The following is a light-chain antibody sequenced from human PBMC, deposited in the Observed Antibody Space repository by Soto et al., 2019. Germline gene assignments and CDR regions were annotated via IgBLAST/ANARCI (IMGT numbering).Light chain of an antibody. CDR3: HQRSTWPFT. CDR2: DAS. CDR1: QSISSY. V-gene: IGKV3-11*01. Sequence: EIVLTQSPAPLSSSPGEKDTLSCRPSQSISSYLAWYQQKPDQAPRLLIYDASNRATGIPARFSGSGSGTDFTLTISSLEPEDFAVYYCHQRSTWPFTFGPGTKVDIK. J-gene: IGKJ3*01.